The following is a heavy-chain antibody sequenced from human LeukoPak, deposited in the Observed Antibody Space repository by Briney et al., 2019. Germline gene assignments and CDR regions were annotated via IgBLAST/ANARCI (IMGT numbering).Heavy chain of an antibody. V-gene: IGHV3-49*04. CDR2: IRSKAYGGTT. J-gene: IGHJ4*02. CDR3: ASQHGY. Sequence: GGSLRLSCTASGFTFGDYAMSWVRPAPGKGLEWVGFIRSKAYGGTTEYAASVKDRFTISRDDSKSIAYLQMNSLKTEDTAVYYCASQHGYWGQGTLVTVSS. CDR1: GFTFGDYA.